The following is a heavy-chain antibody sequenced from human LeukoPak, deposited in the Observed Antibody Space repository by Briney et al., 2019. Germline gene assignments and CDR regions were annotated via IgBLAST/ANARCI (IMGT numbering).Heavy chain of an antibody. CDR3: ARETPQGWLLFDY. D-gene: IGHD2/OR15-2a*01. V-gene: IGHV3-21*01. CDR2: ISSSSSYI. J-gene: IGHJ4*02. Sequence: GGSLRLSCAASGFTFSSYSMNWVRQAPGKGLEWLSSISSSSSYIYYADSVKGRFTISRDNAKNSLYLQMNSLRAEDMAVYYCARETPQGWLLFDYWGQGTLVTDSS. CDR1: GFTFSSYS.